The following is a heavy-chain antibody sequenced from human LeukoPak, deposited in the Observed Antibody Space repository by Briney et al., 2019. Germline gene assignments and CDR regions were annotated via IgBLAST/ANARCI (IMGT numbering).Heavy chain of an antibody. D-gene: IGHD3-10*01. CDR1: GFTFDDFA. CDR2: INWNGGST. CDR3: ARDRNYGSGTHYNDY. V-gene: IGHV3-20*01. Sequence: GGSLRLSCAASGFTFDDFAMSWVRQAPGKGLEWVSAINWNGGSTGYADSVKGRFTISRDNAKNSLYLQMNSLRAEDTALYHCARDRNYGSGTHYNDYWGQGTLVTVSS. J-gene: IGHJ4*02.